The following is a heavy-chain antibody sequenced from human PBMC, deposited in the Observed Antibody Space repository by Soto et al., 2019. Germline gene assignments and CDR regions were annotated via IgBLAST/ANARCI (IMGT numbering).Heavy chain of an antibody. Sequence: QVQLQESGPGLMKPSETLSLTCSVSGGSIRSYYWSWIRQPPGKGLEWIGYISDSGSTNYNPSLKSRVTISVDTSKNQLSLKLSSVTAADTAVYYCASSCLKYEECGRTSHTFDDWGQGTLVTVSS. V-gene: IGHV4-59*08. J-gene: IGHJ4*02. CDR3: ASSCLKYEECGRTSHTFDD. D-gene: IGHD3-3*01. CDR2: ISDSGST. CDR1: GGSIRSYY.